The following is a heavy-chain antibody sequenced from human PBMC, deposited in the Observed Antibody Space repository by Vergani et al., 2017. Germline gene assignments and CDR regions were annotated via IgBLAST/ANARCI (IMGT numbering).Heavy chain of an antibody. CDR3: ARGGYNWNGDGFDY. J-gene: IGHJ4*02. CDR1: GGTFSSYA. V-gene: IGHV1-69*13. D-gene: IGHD1-20*01. Sequence: QVQLVQSGAEVKKPGSSVKVSCKASGGTFSSYAISWVRPAPGQGLEWMGGISPIFGTANYAQKFQGRVTITADESTRTAYMGLSSLRSEDTAVYDCARGGYNWNGDGFDYWGQGTLVTVSS. CDR2: ISPIFGTA.